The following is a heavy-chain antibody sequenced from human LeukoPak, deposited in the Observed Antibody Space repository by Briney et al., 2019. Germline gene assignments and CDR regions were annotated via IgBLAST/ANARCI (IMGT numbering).Heavy chain of an antibody. D-gene: IGHD2-2*01. CDR1: GYSFTSYW. J-gene: IGHJ2*01. V-gene: IGHV5-51*01. CDR2: IYPGDSDT. Sequence: GESLKISCKGSGYSFTSYWIGWVRQLPGKGLEWMGIIYPGDSDTRYSPSFQGQVTISADKSISTAYLQWSSLKASDTAMYYCARLPNVVPWYFDLWGRGTLVTVSS. CDR3: ARLPNVVPWYFDL.